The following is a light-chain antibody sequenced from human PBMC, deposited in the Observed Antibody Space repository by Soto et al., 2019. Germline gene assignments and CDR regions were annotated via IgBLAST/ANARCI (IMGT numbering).Light chain of an antibody. CDR3: QQSHSSPFT. CDR2: GAS. CDR1: QSVSSN. Sequence: EIVMTLSPATLSVSPGERATLSCRASQSVSSNLAWYQQKPGQAPRLLIYGASTRATGIPARFSGSGSGTEFTLTISSLQSEDFAVYYCQQSHSSPFTFGPGTKVDIK. J-gene: IGKJ3*01. V-gene: IGKV3-15*01.